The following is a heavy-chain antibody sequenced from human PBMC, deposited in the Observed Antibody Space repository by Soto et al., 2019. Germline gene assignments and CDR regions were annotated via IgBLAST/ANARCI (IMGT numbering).Heavy chain of an antibody. Sequence: QVQVVQSGAEVKKPGSSVKVSCKVSGGIFTNNAISWVRQAPGQGLEWLGGVIPLFDTAYYAQIFRGRLRISAHGATTTAYMELRGLTSADTAVYFCATGGHNDGYNFYHGMDVWGQGTTVTVS. J-gene: IGHJ6*02. CDR3: ATGGHNDGYNFYHGMDV. D-gene: IGHD5-18*01. CDR1: GGIFTNNA. CDR2: VIPLFDTA. V-gene: IGHV1-69*01.